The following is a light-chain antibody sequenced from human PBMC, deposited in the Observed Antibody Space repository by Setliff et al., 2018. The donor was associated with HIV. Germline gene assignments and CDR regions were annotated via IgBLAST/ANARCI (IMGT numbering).Light chain of an antibody. CDR2: DTS. V-gene: IGLV7-46*01. Sequence: QAVVTQEPSLTVSPGGTVTLTCGSNTGGVTSGHYAYWFQQKPGQAPRTLIYDTSNKLSWTPARFSGSLLGGKAALTLSGAQAQDEADYYCLLSYSNTCVFGGGTKVTVL. CDR1: TGGVTSGHY. CDR3: LLSYSNTCV. J-gene: IGLJ2*01.